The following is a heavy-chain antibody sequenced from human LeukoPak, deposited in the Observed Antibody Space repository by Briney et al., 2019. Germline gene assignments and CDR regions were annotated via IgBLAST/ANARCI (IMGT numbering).Heavy chain of an antibody. Sequence: ASVKVSCKASGYTFTSYYMHWVRQAPGQGLEWMGIINPSGGSTSYAQKFQGRVTMTRDTSTSTVYMELSSPRSEDTAVYYCARDGYSGYDYVIWGQGTLVTVSS. J-gene: IGHJ4*02. D-gene: IGHD5-12*01. V-gene: IGHV1-46*01. CDR1: GYTFTSYY. CDR3: ARDGYSGYDYVI. CDR2: INPSGGST.